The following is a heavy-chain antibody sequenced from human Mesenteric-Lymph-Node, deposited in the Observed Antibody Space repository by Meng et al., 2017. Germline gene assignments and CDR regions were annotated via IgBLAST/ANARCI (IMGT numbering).Heavy chain of an antibody. CDR2: IKSKTDGGTT. CDR1: GFTFSNAW. Sequence: GGSLRLSCAASGFTFSNAWMSWVRQAPGKGLEWVGRIKSKTDGGTTDYAAPVKGRFTISRDDSKNTLYLQMNSLKTEDTAVYYCTTAPGGYSSSPLGDAFDIWGQGTMVTVSS. J-gene: IGHJ3*02. CDR3: TTAPGGYSSSPLGDAFDI. D-gene: IGHD6-13*01. V-gene: IGHV3-15*01.